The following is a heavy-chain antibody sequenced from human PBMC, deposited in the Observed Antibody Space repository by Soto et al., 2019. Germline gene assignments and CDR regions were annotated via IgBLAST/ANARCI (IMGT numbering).Heavy chain of an antibody. CDR2: ISSSSSVI. D-gene: IGHD3-9*01. CDR3: ARDPRTGRQNGYFYY. V-gene: IGHV3-48*02. J-gene: IGHJ4*02. Sequence: GGSLRLSCAASGFSFSDYSMNWVRQAPGKGLEWVSFISSSSSVINYADSVKGRFTISRDNAKRSLYLQLNSLKDEDPAADYWARDPRTGRQNGYFYYWGQGALVTVSS. CDR1: GFSFSDYS.